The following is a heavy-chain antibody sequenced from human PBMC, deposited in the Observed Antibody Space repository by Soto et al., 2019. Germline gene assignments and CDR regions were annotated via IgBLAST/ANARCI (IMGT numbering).Heavy chain of an antibody. D-gene: IGHD6-19*01. Sequence: GGSLRLSCAASGFTFSSSAMSWVRQAPGQGLEWVSLISGSGDRTYYADSVKGRFTISRDNSESTLYLQMNSLRADDTAVYYCAKDPRPRIAVPYYFDYWGQGT. J-gene: IGHJ4*02. V-gene: IGHV3-23*01. CDR2: ISGSGDRT. CDR3: AKDPRPRIAVPYYFDY. CDR1: GFTFSSSA.